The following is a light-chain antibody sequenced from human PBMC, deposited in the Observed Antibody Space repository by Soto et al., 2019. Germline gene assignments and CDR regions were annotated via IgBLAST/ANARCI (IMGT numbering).Light chain of an antibody. V-gene: IGLV2-14*01. Sequence: QSVLTPPASVSGSPGQSITISCTGTSGDIGSYNRVSWYQQHPGKAPKLIIYEFTDGPSGGSNSFSGSSSGNTASLPISGLQAEDEAEYYCSSYTNINARTCVFGTGTKVTVL. CDR3: SSYTNINARTCV. CDR1: SGDIGSYNR. J-gene: IGLJ1*01. CDR2: EFT.